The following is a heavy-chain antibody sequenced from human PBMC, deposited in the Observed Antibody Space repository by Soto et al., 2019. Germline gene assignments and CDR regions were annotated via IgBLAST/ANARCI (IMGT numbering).Heavy chain of an antibody. D-gene: IGHD2-2*02. CDR1: GFSFSAFS. Sequence: GVLRLSCASSGFSFSAFSMNWVRQAPGKGLEWVPYISSTSSTIYYGDSVKGRFTISRDNAKNSLYLQMNSLRDEDTAVYYCAREGGRHCSPTRCYNAFDIWGQGTMVTVSS. V-gene: IGHV3-48*02. J-gene: IGHJ3*02. CDR3: AREGGRHCSPTRCYNAFDI. CDR2: ISSTSSTI.